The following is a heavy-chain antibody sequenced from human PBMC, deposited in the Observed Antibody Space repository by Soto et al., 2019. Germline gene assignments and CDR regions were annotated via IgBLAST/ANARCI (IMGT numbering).Heavy chain of an antibody. J-gene: IGHJ4*02. V-gene: IGHV4-30-4*01. CDR1: GGSISSGDYY. Sequence: LSLTCTVSGGSISSGDYYWSWIRQPPGKGLEWIGYIYYSGSTYYNPSLKSRVTISADTSKNQFSLKLSSVTAADTAVYYCARDVTGPTSGFDYWGQGTLVTVSS. D-gene: IGHD1-20*01. CDR2: IYYSGST. CDR3: ARDVTGPTSGFDY.